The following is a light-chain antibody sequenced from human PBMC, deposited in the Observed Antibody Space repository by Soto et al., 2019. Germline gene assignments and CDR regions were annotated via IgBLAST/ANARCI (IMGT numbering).Light chain of an antibody. CDR1: SSDVGGYNY. Sequence: QSALTQPVSVSGSPGQSITISCTGTSSDVGGYNYVSWYQQHPGEAPKLMIYDVSNRPSGVSNRFSGSKSGNTASLTISGLQAEDEADYYCSSYTSSSTYAFGTWTKVTV. V-gene: IGLV2-14*01. CDR3: SSYTSSSTYA. J-gene: IGLJ1*01. CDR2: DVS.